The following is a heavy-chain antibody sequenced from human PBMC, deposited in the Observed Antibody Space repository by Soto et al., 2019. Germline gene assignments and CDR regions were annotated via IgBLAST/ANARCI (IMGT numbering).Heavy chain of an antibody. CDR2: TRNKANSYTT. CDR1: GFTFSDHY. CDR3: ARAGYSSGWRTFDY. D-gene: IGHD6-19*01. V-gene: IGHV3-72*01. Sequence: GGSLRLSCAASGFTFSDHYMDWVRQAPGKGLEWVGRTRNKANSYTTEYAASVKGRFTISRDDSGNSLYLQMNSLITEDTAVYYCARAGYSSGWRTFDYWGQGALVTVS. J-gene: IGHJ4*02.